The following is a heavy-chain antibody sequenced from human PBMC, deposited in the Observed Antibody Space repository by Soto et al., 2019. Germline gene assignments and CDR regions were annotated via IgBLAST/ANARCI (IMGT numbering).Heavy chain of an antibody. V-gene: IGHV1-8*01. CDR2: MNPNSGNT. CDR3: ARGSTMVRGVISYCYRMAV. D-gene: IGHD3-10*01. J-gene: IGHJ6*01. CDR1: GCTFTSYD. Sequence: ASVKVSCKASGCTFTSYDINWVRQATGQVLEWMVCMNPNSGNTGYAQKFQGRVTMTRNTSISTAYMELSSLRSEDTAVYYCARGSTMVRGVISYCYRMAVWAQGTTVTLSS.